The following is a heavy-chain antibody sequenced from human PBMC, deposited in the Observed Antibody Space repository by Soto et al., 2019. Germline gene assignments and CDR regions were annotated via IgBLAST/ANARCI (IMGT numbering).Heavy chain of an antibody. CDR2: ISGSGSNT. V-gene: IGHV3-23*01. CDR1: GFTSSSYA. J-gene: IGHJ6*02. Sequence: LRLSCAASGFTSSSYAMSWVRQAPGKGLEWVSAISGSGSNTYYADSVKGRFTISRDNSKNTLFLQMNSLRAEDTAVYYCAKALRYFDWLVRPWNAMDAWGQGTTVTVSS. CDR3: AKALRYFDWLVRPWNAMDA. D-gene: IGHD3-9*01.